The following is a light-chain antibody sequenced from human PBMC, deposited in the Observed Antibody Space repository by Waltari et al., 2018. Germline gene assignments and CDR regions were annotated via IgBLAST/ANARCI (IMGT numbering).Light chain of an antibody. J-gene: IGLJ2*01. V-gene: IGLV2-14*03. CDR2: DVS. CDR3: NSYASNSNGL. Sequence: QSALTPPASVSGSPGQSIPISFTGTSSDVGRYNYVSLYQQHPGKAPKLLIYDVSNRPSGVPSRFSGSKSGNTASLTISGLQAADEAHYYCNSYASNSNGLFGGGTKLTIL. CDR1: SSDVGRYNY.